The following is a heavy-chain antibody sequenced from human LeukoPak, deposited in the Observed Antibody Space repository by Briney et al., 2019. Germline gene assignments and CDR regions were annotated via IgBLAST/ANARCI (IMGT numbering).Heavy chain of an antibody. D-gene: IGHD7-27*01. CDR1: GGSISSGSYS. V-gene: IGHV4-30-2*01. J-gene: IGHJ4*02. CDR2: VYPRGST. Sequence: NPSQTLSLTCAVSGGSISSGSYSWSWIRQPPGKGLEWIGYVYPRGSTYYNPSLKSRVILSLDKSANQFSLNLSSVTAADTAVYYCARFSPRAMGNCLDFWGQGTLVTVSS. CDR3: ARFSPRAMGNCLDF.